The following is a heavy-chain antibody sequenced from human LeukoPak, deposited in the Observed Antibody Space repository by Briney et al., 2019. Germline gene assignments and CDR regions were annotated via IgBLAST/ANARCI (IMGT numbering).Heavy chain of an antibody. Sequence: GGSLRLSCTVSGFNFSSYGMHWVRQAPGKGLEWVAIIWYDGGNQYYADSVKGRFTISRDNSKNTLYLEMNSLRAEDTAMYYCARDSAGNDYWGQGTLVTVSS. V-gene: IGHV3-33*01. J-gene: IGHJ4*02. D-gene: IGHD6-13*01. CDR2: IWYDGGNQ. CDR1: GFNFSSYG. CDR3: ARDSAGNDY.